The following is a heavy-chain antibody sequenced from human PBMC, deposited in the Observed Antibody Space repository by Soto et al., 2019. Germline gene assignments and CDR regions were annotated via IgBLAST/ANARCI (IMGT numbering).Heavy chain of an antibody. CDR2: MHYTGFS. CDR1: GDSVTSHY. D-gene: IGHD2-2*01. J-gene: IGHJ3*02. CDR3: ARDQRDAVVPAAMSGDAFDI. V-gene: IGHV4-59*02. Sequence: PSETLSLTCSFSGDSVTSHYLTWIRQSPEKGLEWIGYMHYTGFSHYNPSLKSRLTISVDRSENQFTLQLSSVTAADTAVYYCARDQRDAVVPAAMSGDAFDIWGQGTMVTVSS.